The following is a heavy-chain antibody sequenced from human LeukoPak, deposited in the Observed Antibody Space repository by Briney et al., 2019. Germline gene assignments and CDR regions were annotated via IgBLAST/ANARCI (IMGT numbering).Heavy chain of an antibody. D-gene: IGHD2-15*01. J-gene: IGHJ3*02. CDR2: IRYDGSNK. V-gene: IGHV3-30*02. CDR3: ARGSVEVAATAFDI. Sequence: GGSLRLSCAASGFTFSSYGMHWVRQAPGKGLEWVAFIRYDGSNKYYADSVKGRFTISRDNAKNSLYLQMNSLRAEDTAVYYCARGSVEVAATAFDIWGQGTMVTVSS. CDR1: GFTFSSYG.